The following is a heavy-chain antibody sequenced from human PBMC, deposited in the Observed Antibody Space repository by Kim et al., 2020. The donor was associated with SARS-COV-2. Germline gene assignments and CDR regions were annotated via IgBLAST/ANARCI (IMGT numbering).Heavy chain of an antibody. CDR1: GGSFSGYY. CDR3: ARGPLSRNFDY. V-gene: IGHV4-34*01. D-gene: IGHD2-2*01. CDR2: INHSGST. Sequence: SETLSLTCAVYGGSFSGYYWSWIRQPPGKGLEWIGEINHSGSTNYNPSLKSRVTISVDTSKNQFSLKLSSVTAADTAVYYCARGPLSRNFDYWGQGTLVTVSS. J-gene: IGHJ4*02.